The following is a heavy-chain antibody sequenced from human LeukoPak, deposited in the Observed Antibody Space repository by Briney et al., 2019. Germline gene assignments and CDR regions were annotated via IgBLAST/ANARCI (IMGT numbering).Heavy chain of an antibody. Sequence: QPGGSLRLSCAPSGFTFSSYWMHWVRQAPGKGLVWVSRINTDGSTITYGDSVKGRFTISRDNAKNTLYLQMNSLRGEDTAVHFCARERKSSTSMDYWGQGTLVTVSS. CDR1: GFTFSSYW. J-gene: IGHJ4*02. V-gene: IGHV3-74*01. D-gene: IGHD2-2*01. CDR2: INTDGSTI. CDR3: ARERKSSTSMDY.